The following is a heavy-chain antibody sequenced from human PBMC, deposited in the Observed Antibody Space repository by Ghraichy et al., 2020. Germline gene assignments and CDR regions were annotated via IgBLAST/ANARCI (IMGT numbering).Heavy chain of an antibody. Sequence: GSLNISCAASGFTFSSYSMNWVRQAPGKGLEWVSSISSTTSYIYYADSVKGRFTISRDNARNSLYLQMNSLRAEDTAVYYCARDDNTSGGTFPFDYWGQGTLVTVSS. CDR1: GFTFSSYS. CDR2: ISSTTSYI. D-gene: IGHD2-15*01. J-gene: IGHJ4*02. CDR3: ARDDNTSGGTFPFDY. V-gene: IGHV3-21*01.